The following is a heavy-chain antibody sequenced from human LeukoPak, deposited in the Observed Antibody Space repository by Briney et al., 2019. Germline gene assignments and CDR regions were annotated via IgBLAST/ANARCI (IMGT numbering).Heavy chain of an antibody. D-gene: IGHD6-13*01. CDR3: ARRIAATGRGYFDY. CDR2: IYPGDSDT. J-gene: IGHJ4*02. CDR1: GYSFTNYW. V-gene: IGHV5-51*01. Sequence: GASLQISCQVSGYSFTNYWIGWVRPLPGKGLEWMGIIYPGDSDTRYSPSFQGQVTISADKSISTAYLQWSSLKASDTAMYYCARRIAATGRGYFDYWGQGTLVTVSS.